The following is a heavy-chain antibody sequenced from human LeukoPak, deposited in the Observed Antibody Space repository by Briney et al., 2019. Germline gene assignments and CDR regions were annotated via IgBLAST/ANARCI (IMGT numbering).Heavy chain of an antibody. D-gene: IGHD3-10*01. CDR3: ARGAYYYNSGDAFDV. J-gene: IGHJ3*01. Sequence: GGSLRLSCAASGFTFRSYWMSWVRQAPGKGLEWVANTRQDGSEKYYVDSVKGRFTISRDNARNSLYLQMNSLRVEDTAVYYCARGAYYYNSGDAFDVWGQGTMVTVSS. CDR1: GFTFRSYW. CDR2: TRQDGSEK. V-gene: IGHV3-7*01.